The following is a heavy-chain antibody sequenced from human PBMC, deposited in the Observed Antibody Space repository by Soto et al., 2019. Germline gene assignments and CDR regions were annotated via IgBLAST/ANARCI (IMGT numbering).Heavy chain of an antibody. CDR3: AKGGPDAFCGGGRCYFDS. V-gene: IGHV3-9*01. D-gene: IGHD2-15*01. CDR2: ISWNGNII. Sequence: EVQLVESGGGLVQPGRSLRLSCAASGFTFDDYAMYWVRRLPGKGLEWVSSISWNGNIIGYADSVKGCFTISRDNAKNSLYLQLNSLRPEDTALYYCAKGGPDAFCGGGRCYFDSWGQGTLVTVSS. J-gene: IGHJ4*02. CDR1: GFTFDDYA.